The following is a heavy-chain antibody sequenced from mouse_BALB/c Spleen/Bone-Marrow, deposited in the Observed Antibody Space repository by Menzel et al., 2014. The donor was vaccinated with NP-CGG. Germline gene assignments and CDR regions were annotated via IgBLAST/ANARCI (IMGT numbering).Heavy chain of an antibody. V-gene: IGHV2-6-4*01. J-gene: IGHJ4*01. CDR2: IWGGGST. CDR3: ASPWGGYHYAMDY. D-gene: IGHD2-2*01. CDR1: GLSLSRYS. Sequence: VMLVESGPGLAAPSQSLSITCTVSGLSLSRYSVRWVRQPPGKGLEWLGMIWGGGSTDYNSALKSRLSISKDDPKSQVFLKMNSLQTDDTAMYYCASPWGGYHYAMDYWGQGTSVTVSS.